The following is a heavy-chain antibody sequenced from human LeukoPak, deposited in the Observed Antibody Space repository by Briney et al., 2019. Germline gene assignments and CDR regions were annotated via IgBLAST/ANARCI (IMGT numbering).Heavy chain of an antibody. V-gene: IGHV1-46*01. CDR3: ARSPRGDFGSGWYPFDY. CDR1: GYTFTSYY. CDR2: INPSGGST. D-gene: IGHD6-19*01. Sequence: GASVKVSCRASGYTFTSYYMHWVRQAPGQGLEWMGIINPSGGSTSYAQKFQGRVTITADESTSTAYMELSSLRSEDTAVYYCARSPRGDFGSGWYPFDYWGQGTLVTVSS. J-gene: IGHJ4*02.